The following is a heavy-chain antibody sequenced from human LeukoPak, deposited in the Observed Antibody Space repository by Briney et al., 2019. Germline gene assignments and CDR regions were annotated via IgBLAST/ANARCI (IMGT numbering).Heavy chain of an antibody. CDR3: AREGRTTGAKGGYFDY. J-gene: IGHJ4*02. D-gene: IGHD1-26*01. CDR2: ISSSSSYI. Sequence: GGSLRLSCAASGFTFSSYSMNWVRQAPGKGLEWVSSISSSSSYIYYADSVKGRFTISRDNAKNSLYLQMNSLRAEDTAVYYCAREGRTTGAKGGYFDYWGQGTLVTVSS. V-gene: IGHV3-21*01. CDR1: GFTFSSYS.